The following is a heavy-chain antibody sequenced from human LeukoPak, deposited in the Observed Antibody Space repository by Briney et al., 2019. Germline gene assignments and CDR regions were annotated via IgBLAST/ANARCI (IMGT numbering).Heavy chain of an antibody. V-gene: IGHV4-34*01. CDR1: GGSFSGYY. D-gene: IGHD6-13*01. CDR3: ARGPVGSSWYWSEYFQH. Sequence: SETLSLTCAVYGGSFSGYYWRWIRQPLGKGREWIVEINYSGSTNYNPSLKSRVTISVDTSKNQFSLKLSSVTAADTAVYYCARGPVGSSWYWSEYFQHWGQGTLVTVSS. CDR2: INYSGST. J-gene: IGHJ1*01.